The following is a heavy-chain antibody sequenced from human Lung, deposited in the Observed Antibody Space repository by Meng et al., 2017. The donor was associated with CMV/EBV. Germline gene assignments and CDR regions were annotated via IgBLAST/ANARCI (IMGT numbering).Heavy chain of an antibody. CDR2: INRDGSEK. CDR3: ASLFCGPTTCYYFDR. J-gene: IGHJ4*02. Sequence: GGSLRLXXAASGFRFSTYSMSWVRQAPGKGLEWLASINRDGSEKDYVDSVKGRFTISRDNAKNSLYLVMNSLRAEDTAVYYCASLFCGPTTCYYFDRWGQGTLVTVSS. CDR1: GFRFSTYS. D-gene: IGHD2-21*01. V-gene: IGHV3-7*01.